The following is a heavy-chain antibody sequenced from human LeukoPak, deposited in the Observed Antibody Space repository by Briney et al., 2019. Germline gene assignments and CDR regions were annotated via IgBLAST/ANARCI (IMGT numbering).Heavy chain of an antibody. J-gene: IGHJ4*02. D-gene: IGHD1-26*01. CDR3: SRDYRVGAPFDS. Sequence: PSETLSLTCTVSGISITNYYWAWIRQPAGKGLEWIGRMYISGSTNYNPSLKSRVTISIDKSKSQFSLKLRSVTAADTAVDYCSRDYRVGAPFDSWGQGTLVTVSS. CDR1: GISITNYY. CDR2: MYISGST. V-gene: IGHV4-4*07.